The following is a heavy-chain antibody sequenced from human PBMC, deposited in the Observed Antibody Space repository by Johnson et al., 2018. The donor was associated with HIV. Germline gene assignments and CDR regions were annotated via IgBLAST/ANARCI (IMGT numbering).Heavy chain of an antibody. V-gene: IGHV3-23*04. CDR2: ISGGGGT. J-gene: IGHJ3*01. CDR1: GFSFSSYA. CDR3: AKFIYYTSTSARSHDAFDV. D-gene: IGHD1-26*01. Sequence: VQLVESGGGLVQPGGSLRLSCAASGFSFSSYAMSWVRQAPGTGLEWVSGISGGGGTYYADSVKGRFTISRDNSKNTLSLQMNSLRAEDTAVYYCAKFIYYTSTSARSHDAFDVWGQGTMVTVSS.